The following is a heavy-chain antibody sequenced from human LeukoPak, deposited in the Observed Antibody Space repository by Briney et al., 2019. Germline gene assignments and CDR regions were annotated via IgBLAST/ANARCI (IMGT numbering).Heavy chain of an antibody. Sequence: PGGSLRLFCAASGFTFSSYWMHWVRQAPGKGLVWVSRINSDGSSTSYADSVKGRFTISRDNAKNTLYLQMNSLRAEDTAVYYCARGSSSYYESSGYSLAYDYWGQGTLVTVSS. CDR1: GFTFSSYW. D-gene: IGHD3-22*01. CDR2: INSDGSST. J-gene: IGHJ4*02. CDR3: ARGSSSYYESSGYSLAYDY. V-gene: IGHV3-74*01.